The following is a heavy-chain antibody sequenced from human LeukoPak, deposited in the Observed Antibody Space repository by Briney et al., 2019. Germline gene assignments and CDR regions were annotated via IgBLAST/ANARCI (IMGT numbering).Heavy chain of an antibody. CDR1: GYSISSGYY. J-gene: IGHJ5*02. Sequence: SETLSLTCTVSGYSISSGYYWGWIRQPPGKGLEWIGSIYHTGSTYYSPSLKSRVTISVDTSKNQFSLKLSSVTAADTAVYYCARYSSPALKYNWFDPWGQGTLVTVSS. CDR2: IYHTGST. CDR3: ARYSSPALKYNWFDP. V-gene: IGHV4-38-2*02. D-gene: IGHD6-13*01.